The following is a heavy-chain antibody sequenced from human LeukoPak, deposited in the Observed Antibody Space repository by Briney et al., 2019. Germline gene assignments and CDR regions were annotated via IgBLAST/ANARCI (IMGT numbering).Heavy chain of an antibody. CDR3: VRRVRYFGQNDY. J-gene: IGHJ4*02. D-gene: IGHD3-9*01. CDR1: GGSISSGGYS. V-gene: IGHV4-31*03. CDR2: IYYSGST. Sequence: PSQTLSLTCTVSGGSISSGGYSWSWIRQHPGKGLEWIGYIYYSGSTYYNPSLKSRVTISVDTSKNQFSLKLSSVTAADTAVYYCVRRVRYFGQNDYWGQGTLVTVSS.